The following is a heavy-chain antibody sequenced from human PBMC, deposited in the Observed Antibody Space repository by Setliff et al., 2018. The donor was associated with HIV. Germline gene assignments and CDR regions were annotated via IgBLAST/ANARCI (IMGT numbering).Heavy chain of an antibody. V-gene: IGHV4-31*01. CDR2: MSYTGIN. CDR3: ATDRGGRYLDY. CDR1: GGSISSSTYY. Sequence: LSLTCTVSGGSISSSTYYWNWFRQSPGKGLEWIGYMSYTGINNYNPSLKSQVTISVYTPKNQFSLTFNSVTAADTAVYYCATDRGGRYLDYWGQGAPVTV. J-gene: IGHJ4*02. D-gene: IGHD3-10*01.